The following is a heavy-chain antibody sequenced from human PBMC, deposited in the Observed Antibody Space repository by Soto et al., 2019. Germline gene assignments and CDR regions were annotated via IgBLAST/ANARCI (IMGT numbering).Heavy chain of an antibody. V-gene: IGHV1-8*02. CDR1: GYNFDAFD. CDR2: MNPRTGDT. D-gene: IGHD3-10*01. J-gene: IGHJ4*02. Sequence: QVQLVQSGAEVKKPGASVKVSCEASGYNFDAFDIHWVRQAAGQGLEWMGWMNPRTGDTAFAQEFQDRVTMTSDTSRNTAYMEVSGLRSEDTAVYFCVRQPGGVATPGDDYWGQGTLVTVSS. CDR3: VRQPGGVATPGDDY.